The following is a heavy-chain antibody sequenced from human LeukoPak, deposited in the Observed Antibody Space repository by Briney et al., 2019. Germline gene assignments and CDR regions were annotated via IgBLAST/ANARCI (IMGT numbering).Heavy chain of an antibody. CDR2: ISGSGGST. V-gene: IGHV3-23*01. J-gene: IGHJ6*03. Sequence: GGSLRLSCAASGFTFSSYAMSWVHQAPGKGLEWVSAISGSGGSTYYADSVKGRFTISRDNSKNTLYLQMNSLRAEDTAVYYCAKERFLEWFFIEEYYFYMDVWGKGTTVTVSS. D-gene: IGHD3-3*01. CDR3: AKERFLEWFFIEEYYFYMDV. CDR1: GFTFSSYA.